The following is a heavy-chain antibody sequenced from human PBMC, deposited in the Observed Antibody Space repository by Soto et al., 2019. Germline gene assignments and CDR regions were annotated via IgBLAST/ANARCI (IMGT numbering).Heavy chain of an antibody. CDR2: ISYDGSNK. D-gene: IGHD4-17*01. CDR1: GFTFSSYA. V-gene: IGHV3-30-3*01. Sequence: QVQLVESGGGVVQPGRSLRLSCAASGFTFSSYAMQWVRQAPGTGLEWVAVISYDGSNKYYAHSVKGRFTISRDNSKNTPYLQMNSLRAEGTAVYYCAKAARTYYGHYAPYYFDYWGQGTLVTFSS. CDR3: AKAARTYYGHYAPYYFDY. J-gene: IGHJ4*02.